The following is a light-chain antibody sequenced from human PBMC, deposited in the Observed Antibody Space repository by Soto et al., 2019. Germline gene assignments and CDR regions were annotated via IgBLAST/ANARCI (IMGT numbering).Light chain of an antibody. J-gene: IGKJ5*01. CDR2: GAS. CDR3: QHYNNWPRT. CDR1: QSVSSN. V-gene: IGKV3-15*01. Sequence: EIVMTQSPATLSVSQGERATLSCMSCQSVSSNLAWYQQKPGQAPRLLIYGASTRATGIPARFSGSGSGTEFTLTISSLQSEDFAVYYCQHYNNWPRTFGQGTRLEIK.